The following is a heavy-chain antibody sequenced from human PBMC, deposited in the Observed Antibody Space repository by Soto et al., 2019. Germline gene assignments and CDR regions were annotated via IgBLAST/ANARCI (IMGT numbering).Heavy chain of an antibody. CDR1: GGSISSGDYY. CDR2: IYNSGST. Sequence: SETLSLTCTVPGGSISSGDYYWSWIRQHPGKGLEWIGHIYNSGSTYYNPSLKSRVTISVDTSKNQFSLKLNSVTAADTAVYYCARDPREYYFDYWGQGTLVTVSS. J-gene: IGHJ4*02. V-gene: IGHV4-31*03. CDR3: ARDPREYYFDY.